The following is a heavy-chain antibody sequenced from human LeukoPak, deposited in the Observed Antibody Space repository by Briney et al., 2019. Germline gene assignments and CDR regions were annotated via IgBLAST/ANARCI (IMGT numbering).Heavy chain of an antibody. Sequence: GASVKVSCKASGYTFTGYYMHWVRQAPGQGLEWMGWINPNSGGTNYAQKFQGRVTMTRDTSISTAYMELSRLRSDDTAVYYCARGDSNSGAEYFQHWGQGTLVTVSS. D-gene: IGHD4-11*01. V-gene: IGHV1-2*02. CDR2: INPNSGGT. J-gene: IGHJ1*01. CDR3: ARGDSNSGAEYFQH. CDR1: GYTFTGYY.